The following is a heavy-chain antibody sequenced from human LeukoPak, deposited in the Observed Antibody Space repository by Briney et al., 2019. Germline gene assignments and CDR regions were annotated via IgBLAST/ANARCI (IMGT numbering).Heavy chain of an antibody. V-gene: IGHV1-46*01. J-gene: IGHJ4*02. D-gene: IGHD3-22*01. CDR3: ARPKRYYYDSSGYYHGDHFDY. Sequence: GASVKVSCKASGYTFTSYYMHWVRQAPGQGLEWMGIINPSGGSTSYAQKFQGRVTMTRDTSTSTVYMELSSLRSKDTAVYYCARPKRYYYDSSGYYHGDHFDYWGQGTLVTVSS. CDR2: INPSGGST. CDR1: GYTFTSYY.